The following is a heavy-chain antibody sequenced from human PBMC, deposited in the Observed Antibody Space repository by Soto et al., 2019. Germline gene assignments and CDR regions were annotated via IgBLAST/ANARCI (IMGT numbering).Heavy chain of an antibody. CDR3: ARGGGKYYGSGNYAFDY. V-gene: IGHV1-69*13. Sequence: AASVKVSCKLFGVTFSNYRISWVRQAPGQGLEWMGGILPISGAANYAQKFQGRVTITADESTSTAYMELSSLGSEDTAVYYCARGGGKYYGSGNYAFDYWGQGTLVTVSS. D-gene: IGHD3-10*01. CDR2: ILPISGAA. CDR1: GVTFSNYR. J-gene: IGHJ4*02.